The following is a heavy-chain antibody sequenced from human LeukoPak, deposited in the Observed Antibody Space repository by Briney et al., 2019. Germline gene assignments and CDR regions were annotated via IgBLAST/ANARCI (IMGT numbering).Heavy chain of an antibody. Sequence: PSETLSLTCAVYGGSFSGYYWSWIRQPPGKGQEWIGEINHSGSTNYSPSLKSRVTISVDTSKNQFSLKLSSVTAADTAVYYCARGRNDILTGYYTPYYYGMDVWGQGTTVTVSS. D-gene: IGHD3-9*01. V-gene: IGHV4-34*01. CDR2: INHSGST. CDR1: GGSFSGYY. CDR3: ARGRNDILTGYYTPYYYGMDV. J-gene: IGHJ6*02.